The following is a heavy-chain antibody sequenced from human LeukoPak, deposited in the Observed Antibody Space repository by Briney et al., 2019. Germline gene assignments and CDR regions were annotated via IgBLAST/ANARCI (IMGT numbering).Heavy chain of an antibody. CDR3: AKGSEPGLLGLWFDP. V-gene: IGHV3-30-3*01. J-gene: IGHJ5*02. D-gene: IGHD2-21*02. CDR1: GFTFSSYA. CDR2: ISYDGSNK. Sequence: GRSLRLSCAASGFTFSSYAMHWVRQAPGKGLEWVAVISYDGSNKYYADSVKGRFTISRDNSKNTLYLQMNSLRAEDTAVYYCAKGSEPGLLGLWFDPWGQGTLVTVSS.